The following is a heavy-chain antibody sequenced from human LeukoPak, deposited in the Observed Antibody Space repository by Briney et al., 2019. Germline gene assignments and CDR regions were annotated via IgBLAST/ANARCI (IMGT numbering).Heavy chain of an antibody. Sequence: PGGSLRRSCAASGFTFSANAMTWVRQAPGKGPEWVSRISGSGSTTDYTDSVKGRFTISRDNAKNSLYLQMNSLRAADTAVYYCARDPDLRRGYDGEGYWGQGTLVTVSS. CDR3: ARDPDLRRGYDGEGY. CDR1: GFTFSANA. V-gene: IGHV3-23*01. J-gene: IGHJ4*02. CDR2: ISGSGSTT. D-gene: IGHD5-12*01.